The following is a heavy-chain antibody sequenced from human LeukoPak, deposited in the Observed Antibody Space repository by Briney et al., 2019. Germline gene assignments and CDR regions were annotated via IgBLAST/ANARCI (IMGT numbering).Heavy chain of an antibody. J-gene: IGHJ4*02. Sequence: GGSLRLSCAASGFTFSSYAMGWVRQAPGKGLEWVSAISGSGVSTYYADSVKGRFTVSRDNSKNTLYLQMSSLRAEDTAVYYCAKDERNWNYNLASQTYDWGQGTLVTVSS. CDR1: GFTFSSYA. CDR2: ISGSGVST. D-gene: IGHD1-7*01. V-gene: IGHV3-23*01. CDR3: AKDERNWNYNLASQTYD.